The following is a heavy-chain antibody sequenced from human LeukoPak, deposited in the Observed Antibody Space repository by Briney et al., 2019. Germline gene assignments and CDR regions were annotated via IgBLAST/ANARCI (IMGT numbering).Heavy chain of an antibody. V-gene: IGHV3-23*01. CDR1: GFTFSSYA. J-gene: IGHJ4*02. D-gene: IGHD6-13*01. CDR3: AKGAVFYSSSWYDY. CDR2: ISGSGGST. Sequence: AGGSLRLSCAASGFTFSSYAMSWVRQAPGKGLEWVSAISGSGGSTYYADPVKGRFTISRDNSKNTLYLQMNSLRAEDTAVYYCAKGAVFYSSSWYDYWGQGTLVTVSS.